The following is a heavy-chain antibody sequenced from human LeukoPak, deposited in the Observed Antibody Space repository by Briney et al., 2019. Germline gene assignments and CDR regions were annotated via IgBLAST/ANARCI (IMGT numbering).Heavy chain of an antibody. Sequence: ASVTVSFKTSGYTFTKYTIIWVGQAPGQGLEGMGGVNTNTGNPTYAQGFTGRDVFSLDTAVSTAYLQISGLKADDTAVYYCGRDPRLGIRGYTYGYIDYWGQGTLVTVSS. CDR1: GYTFTKYT. J-gene: IGHJ4*02. CDR3: GRDPRLGIRGYTYGYIDY. D-gene: IGHD5-18*01. CDR2: VNTNTGNP. V-gene: IGHV7-4-1*02.